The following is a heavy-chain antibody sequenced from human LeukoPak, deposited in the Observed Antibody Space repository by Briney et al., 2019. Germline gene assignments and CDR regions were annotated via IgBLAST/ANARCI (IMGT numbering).Heavy chain of an antibody. CDR1: GYTLTELS. CDR3: ATEPIAARPRYFDY. J-gene: IGHJ4*02. Sequence: ASVKVSCKVSGYTLTELSMHWVRQAPGKGLEWMGGFDPEDGETIYAQKFQGRVTMTEDTSTDTAYTELSSLRSEDTAVYYCATEPIAARPRYFDYWGQGTLVTISS. CDR2: FDPEDGET. D-gene: IGHD6-6*01. V-gene: IGHV1-24*01.